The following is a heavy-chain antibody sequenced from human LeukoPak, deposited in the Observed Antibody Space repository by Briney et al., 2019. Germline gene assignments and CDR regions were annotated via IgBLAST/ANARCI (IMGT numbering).Heavy chain of an antibody. V-gene: IGHV3-64*01. CDR1: GFTFSSYS. J-gene: IGHJ4*02. Sequence: PAGSLRLSCAASGFTFSSYSMNWVRQAPGEGLEYVSAISSNGGSTYYANSVKGRFTISRDNSKNTLYLQMGSLRAEDMAVYYCAREYVALVRGVILKYFDYWGQGTLVTVSS. CDR3: AREYVALVRGVILKYFDY. D-gene: IGHD3-10*01. CDR2: ISSNGGST.